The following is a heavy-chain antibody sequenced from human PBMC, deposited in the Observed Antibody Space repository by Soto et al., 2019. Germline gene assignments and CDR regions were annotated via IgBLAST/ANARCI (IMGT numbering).Heavy chain of an antibody. Sequence: ASGTLSLTCAGSGDSISRGYFWAWIRQPPGTGLEYIGSIYHSGTTYYNPSLMSRVTISVDTSKNQFSLNLRSVTAADSAVNYGERTDHVGKSQHFGQATLVTVAS. CDR1: GDSISRGYF. CDR2: IYHSGTT. D-gene: IGHD3-10*02. V-gene: IGHV4-38-2*01. CDR3: ERTDHVGKSQH. J-gene: IGHJ1*01.